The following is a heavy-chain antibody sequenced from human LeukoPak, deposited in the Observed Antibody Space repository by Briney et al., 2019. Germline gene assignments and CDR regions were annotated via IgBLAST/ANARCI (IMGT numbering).Heavy chain of an antibody. D-gene: IGHD1-26*01. CDR1: GFTFDEYA. CDR3: AKDIREGATTGFDY. V-gene: IGHV3-43*02. J-gene: IGHJ4*02. Sequence: GGSLRLSCAASGFTFDEYAMHWVRQAPGKGLEWVSLISGDGGSTYYADSVKGRFTISRDNSKNSLYLQMNSLRTEDTALYYCAKDIREGATTGFDYWGQGTLVTVSS. CDR2: ISGDGGST.